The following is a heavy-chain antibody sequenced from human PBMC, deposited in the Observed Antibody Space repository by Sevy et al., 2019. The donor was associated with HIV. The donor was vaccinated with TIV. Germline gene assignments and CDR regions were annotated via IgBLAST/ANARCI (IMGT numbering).Heavy chain of an antibody. CDR3: ARADLDSSTFFYYYGMDV. CDR1: GYTFTSYD. J-gene: IGHJ6*02. CDR2: MNPDSGKR. V-gene: IGHV1-8*01. D-gene: IGHD6-13*01. Sequence: ASEKVSCKTSGYTFTSYDINWVRQATGQGLEWMGWMNPDSGKRGYAQKFQGRVTMTTNTSISTAYMELRSLRSEDSAVYYCARADLDSSTFFYYYGMDVWGQGTTVTASS.